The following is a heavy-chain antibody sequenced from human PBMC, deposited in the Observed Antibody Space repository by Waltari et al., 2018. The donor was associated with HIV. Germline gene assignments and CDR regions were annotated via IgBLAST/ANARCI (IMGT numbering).Heavy chain of an antibody. V-gene: IGHV3-30*01. CDR2: ISYDGRNK. D-gene: IGHD4-17*01. Sequence: QVQLVESGGGVVQPGRSLRLSCATSGFTFISSAMPWVRQAPGKGLEWLAVISYDGRNKYYADSVKGRFTISRDNSKNTLYLQMNSLRAEDTAVYYCARPMNYGDYPYYFDYWGQGTLVTVSS. J-gene: IGHJ4*02. CDR1: GFTFISSA. CDR3: ARPMNYGDYPYYFDY.